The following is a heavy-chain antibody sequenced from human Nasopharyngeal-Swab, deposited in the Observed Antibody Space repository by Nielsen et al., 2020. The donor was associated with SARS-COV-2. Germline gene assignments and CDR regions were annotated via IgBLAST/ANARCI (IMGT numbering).Heavy chain of an antibody. J-gene: IGHJ6*02. CDR2: ISGSGDTT. CDR1: GFTFSSYA. Sequence: GESLKISCAASGFTFSSYAMTWVRQAPGKGLEWVSIISGSGDTTYYADSVKDRFTISRDNSKNTLYLQTNSLRAEDTAVYYCARDPKYYYYYGMDVWGQGTTVTVSS. CDR3: ARDPKYYYYYGMDV. V-gene: IGHV3-23*01.